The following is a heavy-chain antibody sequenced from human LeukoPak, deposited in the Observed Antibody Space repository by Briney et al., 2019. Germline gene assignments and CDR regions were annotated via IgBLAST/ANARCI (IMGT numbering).Heavy chain of an antibody. J-gene: IGHJ6*03. Sequence: KPSETLSLTCTVSGGSISRYYWSWIRQPPGKGLEWIGYIYYSGSTNYNPSLKSRVTISVDTSKNQFSLKVSSVTAADTAVYYCARVGYDSSGYYKTDYYYYYYMDVWGKGTTVTVSS. CDR2: IYYSGST. CDR3: ARVGYDSSGYYKTDYYYYYYMDV. CDR1: GGSISRYY. D-gene: IGHD3-22*01. V-gene: IGHV4-59*01.